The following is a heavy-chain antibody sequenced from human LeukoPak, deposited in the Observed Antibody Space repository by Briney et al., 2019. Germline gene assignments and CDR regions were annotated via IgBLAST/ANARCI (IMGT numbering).Heavy chain of an antibody. CDR2: INNSGST. CDR1: GEPFSGYY. Sequence: PSETLSLTCAVYGEPFSGYYWNWIRQPPGKGLEWVGEINNSGSTNSNPSLNSRLTMSVDTSKNQFSLKLSSVTAADTAVYYCARGSRFWLGNFFRQPLFFDYWGQGNLATVSS. V-gene: IGHV4-34*01. J-gene: IGHJ4*02. CDR3: ARGSRFWLGNFFRQPLFFDY. D-gene: IGHD6-19*01.